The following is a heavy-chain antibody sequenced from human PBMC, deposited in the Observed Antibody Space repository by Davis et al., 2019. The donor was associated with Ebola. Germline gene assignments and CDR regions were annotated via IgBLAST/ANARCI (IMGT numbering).Heavy chain of an antibody. D-gene: IGHD6-19*01. CDR1: GFTFSSYS. CDR2: ISSSSSYI. V-gene: IGHV3-21*01. Sequence: GGSLRLSCAASGFTFSSYSMNWVRQAPGKGLEWVSSISSSSSYIYYADSVKGRFTISRDNAKNSLYLQMNSLRAEDTAVYYCARVGGWYGNIDYWGQGTLVTVSS. CDR3: ARVGGWYGNIDY. J-gene: IGHJ4*02.